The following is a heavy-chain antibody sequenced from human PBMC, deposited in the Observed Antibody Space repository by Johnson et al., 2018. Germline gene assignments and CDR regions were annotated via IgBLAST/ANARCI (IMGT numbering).Heavy chain of an antibody. V-gene: IGHV3-49*03. J-gene: IGHJ3*02. CDR1: GFTFGDYA. D-gene: IGHD1-26*01. Sequence: EVQLVESGGGLVQPGRSLRLSCTASGFTFGDYAMRWFRQAPGKGLEWVGFISSKAYGGTTAYAASVKGRFTIPRDDSKSIAYLQRDSLKTEDTAVFSCAKDRVVGAINGVFGFDIWGQGTMVTVSS. CDR3: AKDRVVGAINGVFGFDI. CDR2: ISSKAYGGTT.